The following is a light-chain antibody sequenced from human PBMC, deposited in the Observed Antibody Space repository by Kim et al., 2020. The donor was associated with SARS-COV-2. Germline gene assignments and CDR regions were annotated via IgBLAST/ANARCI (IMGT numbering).Light chain of an antibody. CDR1: SLRSYS. Sequence: VGLGQTVRITCHGDSLRSYSASWYQQKPGQAPIVVVYARSNRPSGIPDRFSGSSSGNTASLTITGAQAEDEAEYYCNSRDRTGKRAFGGGTKVTVL. CDR2: ARS. J-gene: IGLJ2*01. V-gene: IGLV3-19*01. CDR3: NSRDRTGKRA.